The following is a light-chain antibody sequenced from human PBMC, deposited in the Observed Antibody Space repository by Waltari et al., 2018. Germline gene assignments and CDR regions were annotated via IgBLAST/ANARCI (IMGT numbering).Light chain of an antibody. CDR3: QAWDRGTWGV. CDR1: ELGIRF. CDR2: QND. Sequence: SYDLTQPPSVSVSPGQTASITCSGHELGIRFVCWYQQKPGQSPILVIYQNDRRPSGIPGRFSGSNSGNTATLTISGTQAVDEADYYCQAWDRGTWGVFGGGTRLTVL. J-gene: IGLJ3*02. V-gene: IGLV3-1*01.